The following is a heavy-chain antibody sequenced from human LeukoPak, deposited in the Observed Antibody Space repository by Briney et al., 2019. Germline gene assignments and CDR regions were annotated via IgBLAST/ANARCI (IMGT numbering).Heavy chain of an antibody. V-gene: IGHV3-23*01. D-gene: IGHD5-18*01. CDR3: AKDHSRYSYGETHYFDY. CDR1: GFTFNSYA. Sequence: GGSLRLSCAASGFTFNSYAMSWVRQAPGKGLEWVSAISGSGGSTYYADSVKGRFTISRDNSKNTLYLQMNSLRAEATAVYYCAKDHSRYSYGETHYFDYWGQGTLVTVPS. CDR2: ISGSGGST. J-gene: IGHJ4*02.